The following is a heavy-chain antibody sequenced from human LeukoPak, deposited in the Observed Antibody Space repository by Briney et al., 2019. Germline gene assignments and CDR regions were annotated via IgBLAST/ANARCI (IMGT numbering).Heavy chain of an antibody. V-gene: IGHV3-48*01. CDR3: ARDYKYAFDN. Sequence: ELISYIGIDSCTKQYPDSVKGRFTISGDKGKKSLYLQMNRVRVEDTAEYYCARDYKYAFDNWGQGTLLTVPS. D-gene: IGHD5-24*01. CDR2: IGIDSCTK. J-gene: IGHJ4*02.